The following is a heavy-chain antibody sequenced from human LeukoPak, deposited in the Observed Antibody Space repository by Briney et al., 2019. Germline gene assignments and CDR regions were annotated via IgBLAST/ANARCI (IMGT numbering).Heavy chain of an antibody. CDR2: INHSGSP. D-gene: IGHD3-3*01. J-gene: IGHJ4*02. CDR1: GGSFSDYY. Sequence: SETLSLTCAVYGGSFSDYYWTWLRHPPGKGLEWLGEINHSGSPNNNPYLKSRVSISFDTSKNQFSLKLTSVTAADTAVYYCGSRRTAMFGVIKGPIDYWGQGTLVTVSS. V-gene: IGHV4-34*01. CDR3: GSRRTAMFGVIKGPIDY.